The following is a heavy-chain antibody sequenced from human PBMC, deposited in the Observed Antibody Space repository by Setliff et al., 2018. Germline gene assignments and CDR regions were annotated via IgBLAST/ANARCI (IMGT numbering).Heavy chain of an antibody. CDR3: ARDRPPYYYDSSGYYYSAGNFDY. Sequence: EASVKVSCKASGGTFSSYAISWVRQAPGQGLEWMGGIIPIFGTANYAQKFQGRVTITADKSTSTAYMELSSLRSEDTAVYYCARDRPPYYYDSSGYYYSAGNFDYWGQGTLVTV. D-gene: IGHD3-22*01. J-gene: IGHJ4*02. V-gene: IGHV1-69*06. CDR1: GGTFSSYA. CDR2: IIPIFGTA.